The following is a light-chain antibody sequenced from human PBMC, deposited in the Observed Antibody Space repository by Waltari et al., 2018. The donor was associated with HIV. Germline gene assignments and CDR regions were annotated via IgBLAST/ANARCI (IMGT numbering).Light chain of an antibody. Sequence: SYVLTQPPSVSVAPGKTARITCGGNNIGCRSVHWYQQKPGQAPVLVMYYGSDRPSGIPERFSGSNSGNTATLTISRIEAGDEADYFCQVWDSSSDHHVFGTGTKVTVL. CDR1: NIGCRS. CDR3: QVWDSSSDHHV. CDR2: YGS. V-gene: IGLV3-21*04. J-gene: IGLJ1*01.